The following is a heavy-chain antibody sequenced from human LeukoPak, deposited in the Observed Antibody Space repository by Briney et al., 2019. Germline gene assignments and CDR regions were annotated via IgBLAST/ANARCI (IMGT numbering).Heavy chain of an antibody. V-gene: IGHV3-7*03. CDR1: GFTFRSYW. CDR3: ASGLELDY. J-gene: IGHJ4*02. CDR2: IKQDGSEK. Sequence: PGGSLRLSCAASGFTFRSYWMRWVRQAPGKGLEWVAHIKQDGSEKNYVDSVKGRFTISRDNAKNSLYLQMNSLRAEDTAVYYCASGLELDYWGQGTLVTVSS.